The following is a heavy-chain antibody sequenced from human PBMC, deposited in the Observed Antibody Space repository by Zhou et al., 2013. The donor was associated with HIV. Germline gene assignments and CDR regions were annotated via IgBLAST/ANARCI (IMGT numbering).Heavy chain of an antibody. CDR1: GYTFTSYA. V-gene: IGHV1-69*05. D-gene: IGHD3-9*01. CDR3: ARTKFPYYDILTGKDYYYMDV. Sequence: QVQLVQSGAEVKKPGASVKVSCKASGYTFTSYAISWVRQAPGQGLEWMGGIIPIFGTANYAQKFQGRVTITTDESTSTAYMELSSLRSEDTAVYYCARTKFPYYDILTGKDYYYMDVWGKGTTVTVSS. J-gene: IGHJ6*03. CDR2: IIPIFGTA.